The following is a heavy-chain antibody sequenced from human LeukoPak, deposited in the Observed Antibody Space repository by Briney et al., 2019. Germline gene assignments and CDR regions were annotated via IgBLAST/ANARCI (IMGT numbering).Heavy chain of an antibody. D-gene: IGHD5-18*01. V-gene: IGHV3-23*01. J-gene: IGHJ5*02. CDR2: ISGSGGST. CDR3: AKGSSAMVNYNWFDP. Sequence: GGSLRLSCAASGFTFSSYAMSWVRQAPGKGLEWVSAISGSGGSTYYADSVKGRFTISRDNSKNTLYLQMNSLRAEDTAVYYCAKGSSAMVNYNWFDPWGQGTLVTVSS. CDR1: GFTFSSYA.